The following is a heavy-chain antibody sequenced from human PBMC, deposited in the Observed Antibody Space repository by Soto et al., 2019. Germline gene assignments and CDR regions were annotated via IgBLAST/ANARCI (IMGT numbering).Heavy chain of an antibody. CDR1: GGSISSYY. CDR2: IYYSGST. J-gene: IGHJ3*02. D-gene: IGHD3-22*01. V-gene: IGHV4-59*01. CDR3: ASSYYDSSGKGAFDI. Sequence: PSETLSLTCTVSGGSISSYYWSWIRQPPGKGLEWIGYIYYSGSTNYNPSLKSRVTISVDTSKNQFSLKLSSVTAADTAVYYCASSYYDSSGKGAFDIWGQGTMVTVSS.